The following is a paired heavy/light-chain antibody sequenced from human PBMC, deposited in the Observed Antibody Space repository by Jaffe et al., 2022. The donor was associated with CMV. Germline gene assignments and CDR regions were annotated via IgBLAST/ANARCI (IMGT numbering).Heavy chain of an antibody. D-gene: IGHD2-15*01. CDR2: IYSGGST. CDR1: GFTVSSNY. CDR3: ARDQRYCSGGSCYGGYYFDY. J-gene: IGHJ4*02. Sequence: EVQLVESGGGLVQPGGSLRLSCAASGFTVSSNYMSWVRQAPGKGLEWVSVIYSGGSTYYADSVKGRFTISRDNSKNTLYLQMNSLRAEDTAVYYCARDQRYCSGGSCYGGYYFDYWGQGTLVTVSS. V-gene: IGHV3-66*01.
Light chain of an antibody. V-gene: IGKV3-20*01. CDR2: GAS. J-gene: IGKJ2*01. Sequence: EIVLTQSPGTLSLSPGERATLSCRASQSVSSSYLAWYQQKPGQAPRLLIYGASSRATGIPDRFSGSGSGTDFTLTISRLEPEDFAVYYCQQYGSSRYTFGQGTKLEIK. CDR3: QQYGSSRYT. CDR1: QSVSSSY.